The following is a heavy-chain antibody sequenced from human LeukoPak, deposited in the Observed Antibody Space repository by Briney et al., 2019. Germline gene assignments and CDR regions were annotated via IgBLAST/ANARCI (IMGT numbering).Heavy chain of an antibody. CDR1: GYTFTAYY. CDR3: ARDIYDSSGYYFLDAFDI. CDR2: INPNSGGT. J-gene: IGHJ3*02. D-gene: IGHD3-22*01. Sequence: ASVKVSCKASGYTFTAYYIHWVRQAPGQGLEWLGWINPNSGGTKYAQKFQGRVTMTRDTPISTAYMELSRLRSDDTAVYYCARDIYDSSGYYFLDAFDIWGQGTMVTVSS. V-gene: IGHV1-2*02.